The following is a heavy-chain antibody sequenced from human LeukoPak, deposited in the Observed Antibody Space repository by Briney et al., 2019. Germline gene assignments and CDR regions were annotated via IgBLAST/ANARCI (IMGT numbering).Heavy chain of an antibody. D-gene: IGHD1-7*01. Sequence: GGSLRLSCAASGFAFGRYWMSWVRQVPGKGLEWVANIKHDGNEKYYVDSVKGRFTISRDNAKNSLYVQMNNLRAEDTAVYYCASRLEGAGTIYWGQGTLVTVSS. CDR2: IKHDGNEK. CDR3: ASRLEGAGTIY. J-gene: IGHJ4*02. V-gene: IGHV3-7*01. CDR1: GFAFGRYW.